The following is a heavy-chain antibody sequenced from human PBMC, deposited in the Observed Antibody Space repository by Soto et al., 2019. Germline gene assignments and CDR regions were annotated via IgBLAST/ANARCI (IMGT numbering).Heavy chain of an antibody. CDR3: TRHEGEAAADRPLDY. CDR1: GGSFSGYY. D-gene: IGHD6-13*01. J-gene: IGHJ4*02. V-gene: IGHV4-34*01. CDR2: INHSGST. Sequence: SETLSLTCAVYGGSFSGYYWSWIRQPPGKGLEWIGEINHSGSTNYNPSLKSRVTISVDTSKNQFSLKLSSVTAADTAVYYCTRHEGEAAADRPLDYWGQGTLVTVSS.